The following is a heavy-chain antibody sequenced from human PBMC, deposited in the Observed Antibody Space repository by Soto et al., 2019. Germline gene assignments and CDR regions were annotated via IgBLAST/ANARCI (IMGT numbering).Heavy chain of an antibody. D-gene: IGHD2-2*01. CDR3: ARLPAAKYYYYGMDV. V-gene: IGHV5-10-1*01. J-gene: IGHJ6*02. Sequence: PGESLKISCKGSGYSFTSYWISWVRQMPGKGLEWMGRIDPSDSYTNYSPSFQGHVTISADKSISTAYLQWSSLKASDTAMYYCARLPAAKYYYYGMDVWGQGTTVTVSS. CDR2: IDPSDSYT. CDR1: GYSFTSYW.